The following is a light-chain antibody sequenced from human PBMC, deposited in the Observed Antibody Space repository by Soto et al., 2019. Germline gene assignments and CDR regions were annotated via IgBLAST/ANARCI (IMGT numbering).Light chain of an antibody. CDR2: TTS. J-gene: IGKJ5*01. V-gene: IGKV1-39*01. CDR1: QTINNY. CDR3: QQGYDVPLT. Sequence: DIQMTQSPSSLSASVGDRVSITCRASQTINNYLNWFQQKPGEAPKLLIYTTSKLQSGVPSRFSGSGSGADFTLTISNLQPEDFATYYCQQGYDVPLTFGKGTRLDI.